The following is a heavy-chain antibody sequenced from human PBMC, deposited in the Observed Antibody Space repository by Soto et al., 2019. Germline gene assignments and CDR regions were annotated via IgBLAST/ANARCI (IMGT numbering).Heavy chain of an antibody. D-gene: IGHD1-26*01. V-gene: IGHV4-59*01. Sequence: PSETLSLTCTVSGGPISSYYWSWIRQPPGKGLEWIGYIYYSGSTNYNPSLKSRVTISVDTSKNHFSLKLSSVTAADTAVYYCAGSARSDSGSYYYYFDYWGQGTLVTVSS. CDR1: GGPISSYY. CDR3: AGSARSDSGSYYYYFDY. CDR2: IYYSGST. J-gene: IGHJ4*02.